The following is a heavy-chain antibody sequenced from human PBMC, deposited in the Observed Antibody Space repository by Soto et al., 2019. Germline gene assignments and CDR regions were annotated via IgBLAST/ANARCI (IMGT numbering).Heavy chain of an antibody. D-gene: IGHD6-19*01. CDR1: GFTFSSYA. J-gene: IGHJ4*02. CDR2: VTGSGSST. V-gene: IGHV3-23*01. CDR3: AKLISLAGTDN. Sequence: EVQLLESGGGLVQPGGSLRLSCAASGFTFSSYAMSWVRQAPGKGLEWVSDVTGSGSSTYYADSVKGRFTISRDNSKNTLYLQMNSLRAEDTAVYYCAKLISLAGTDNWGQGTLVTVSS.